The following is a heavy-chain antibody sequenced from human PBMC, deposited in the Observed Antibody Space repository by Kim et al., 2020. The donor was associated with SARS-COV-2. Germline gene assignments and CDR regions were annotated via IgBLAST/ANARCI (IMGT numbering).Heavy chain of an antibody. V-gene: IGHV4-34*01. CDR2: INHSGST. CDR1: GGSFSGYY. CDR3: ASGGYSSSWYGNKNAFDI. J-gene: IGHJ3*02. D-gene: IGHD6-13*01. Sequence: SETLSLTCAVYGGSFSGYYWSWIRQPPGKGLEWIGEINHSGSTNYNPSLKSRVTISVDTSKNQFSLKLSSVTAADTAVYYCASGGYSSSWYGNKNAFDIWGQGTMVTVSS.